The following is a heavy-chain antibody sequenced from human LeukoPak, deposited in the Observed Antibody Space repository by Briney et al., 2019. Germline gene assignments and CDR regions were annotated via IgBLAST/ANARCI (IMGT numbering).Heavy chain of an antibody. Sequence: GGSLRLSCAASGFTFSSYGMHWVRQAPGKGLEWVAVIWYDGSNEYYADSVKGRFTISRDNAKNSLYLQMNSLRAEDTAVYYCARDPIAVAGTGLTYFDYWGQGTLVTVSS. CDR2: IWYDGSNE. CDR3: ARDPIAVAGTGLTYFDY. V-gene: IGHV3-33*01. CDR1: GFTFSSYG. D-gene: IGHD6-19*01. J-gene: IGHJ4*02.